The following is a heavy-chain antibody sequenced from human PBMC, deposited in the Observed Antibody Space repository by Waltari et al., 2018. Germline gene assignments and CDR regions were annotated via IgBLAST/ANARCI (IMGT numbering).Heavy chain of an antibody. CDR2: IYYSGST. V-gene: IGHV4-59*11. CDR3: ARSRGAGPSYWYFDL. Sequence: QVQLQESGPGLVKPSETLSLTCTVSGGSISSHYWSWIRQPPGKGLEWIGYIYYSGSTNSNPSLKSRVTISVDTSKNQFSLKLSSVTAADTAVYYCARSRGAGPSYWYFDLWGRGTLVTVSS. CDR1: GGSISSHY. J-gene: IGHJ2*01. D-gene: IGHD1-26*01.